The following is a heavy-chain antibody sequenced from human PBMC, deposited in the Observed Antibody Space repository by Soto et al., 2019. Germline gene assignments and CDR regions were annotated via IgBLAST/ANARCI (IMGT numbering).Heavy chain of an antibody. CDR3: ARQELGELSLYPYYYYYGMDV. CDR1: GGSISSSSYY. CDR2: IYYSGST. D-gene: IGHD3-16*02. V-gene: IGHV4-39*01. J-gene: IGHJ6*02. Sequence: PSETLSLTCTVSGGSISSSSYYWGWIRQPPGKGLEWIGTIYYSGSTYYNPSLKSRLTISVDTSKNQFSLKLSSVTAADTAVYYCARQELGELSLYPYYYYYGMDVWGQGTTVTVSS.